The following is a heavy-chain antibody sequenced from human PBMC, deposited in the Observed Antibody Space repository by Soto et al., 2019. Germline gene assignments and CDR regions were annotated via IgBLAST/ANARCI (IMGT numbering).Heavy chain of an antibody. D-gene: IGHD2-21*02. J-gene: IGHJ4*02. CDR2: IIPIFGAA. CDR3: ALVVGVVCGGDRSKHYVDY. V-gene: IGHV1-69*01. CDR1: GGTFSNYA. Sequence: QVQLVQSGAEVKKPGSSVKVSCKASGGTFSNYAISWVRQAPGQGLEWMGGIIPIFGAANYAQKFQGRGTITADEATSTAYMELSSRRAEDTAVYDCALVVGVVCGGDRSKHYVDYWGQGTLVTDSS.